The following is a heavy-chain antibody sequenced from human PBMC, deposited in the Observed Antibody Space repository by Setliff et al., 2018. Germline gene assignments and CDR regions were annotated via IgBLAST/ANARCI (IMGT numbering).Heavy chain of an antibody. CDR2: VYHSGTA. CDR1: GGPFSGAS. J-gene: IGHJ4*02. V-gene: IGHV4-59*01. CDR3: AKGGTYRYFDF. Sequence: SETLSLTCTVSGGPFSGASIWGWIRQPPGKGLEFIGDVYHSGTAKYDPSLESRAIMSVDASKNEISLKLKSVTAADTAVYYCAKGGTYRYFDFWGQGALVTVSS. D-gene: IGHD1-1*01.